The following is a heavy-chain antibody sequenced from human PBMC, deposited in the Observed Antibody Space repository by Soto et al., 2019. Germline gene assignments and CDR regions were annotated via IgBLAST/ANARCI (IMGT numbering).Heavy chain of an antibody. CDR2: ITANNVNT. CDR1: GYTFTSYG. D-gene: IGHD3-22*01. Sequence: VKVSCKASGYTFTSYGISWVRQAPGQGLEWMGWITANNVNTNYAQKFQGRVTMTTDTSTATAYMELRSLRSDDTAVYYCARDMGGYYFEPNDYWGQGTLVTVSS. V-gene: IGHV1-18*01. J-gene: IGHJ4*02. CDR3: ARDMGGYYFEPNDY.